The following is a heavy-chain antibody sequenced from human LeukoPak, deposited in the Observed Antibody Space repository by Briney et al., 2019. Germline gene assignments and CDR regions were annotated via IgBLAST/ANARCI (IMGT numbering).Heavy chain of an antibody. Sequence: PSETLSLTCTVSGGSISSSSYYWGWIRQPPGKGLEWIGSIYYSGSTNYNPSLKSRVTISVDTPKNQFSLKLSSVTAADTAVYYCARGVRYYDSSGYYYVKRPFDYWGQGTLVTVSS. D-gene: IGHD3-22*01. CDR3: ARGVRYYDSSGYYYVKRPFDY. J-gene: IGHJ4*02. V-gene: IGHV4-39*07. CDR1: GGSISSSSYY. CDR2: IYYSGST.